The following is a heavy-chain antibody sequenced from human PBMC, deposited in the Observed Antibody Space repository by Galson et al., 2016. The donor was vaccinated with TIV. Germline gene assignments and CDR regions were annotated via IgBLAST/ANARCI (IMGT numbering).Heavy chain of an antibody. D-gene: IGHD1-20*01. Sequence: SLRLSCAASDFTVSRNYMSWVRQAPGKGLEWVSIISSDGTTHYADSVKGRFTISRDNSKSTLYLQVNSLRVEDTAIYYCARNRRHCGNNCYLYYYYGMDVWGHGTTVTVSS. CDR3: ARNRRHCGNNCYLYYYYGMDV. J-gene: IGHJ6*02. CDR2: ISSDGTT. CDR1: DFTVSRNY. V-gene: IGHV3-66*02.